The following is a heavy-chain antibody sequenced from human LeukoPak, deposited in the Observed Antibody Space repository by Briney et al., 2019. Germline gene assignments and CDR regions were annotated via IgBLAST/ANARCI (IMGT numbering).Heavy chain of an antibody. J-gene: IGHJ4*02. CDR3: TRDQRYSSGWHYFDY. D-gene: IGHD6-19*01. V-gene: IGHV3-49*03. Sequence: GGSLRLSCTASGFTFGDYAMSWFRQAPGKGLEWVGFIRSKAYGGTTEYAASVKGRFTISRDDSKSIAYLQMNSLKTEDTAVYYCTRDQRYSSGWHYFDYWGQGTLVTVSS. CDR1: GFTFGDYA. CDR2: IRSKAYGGTT.